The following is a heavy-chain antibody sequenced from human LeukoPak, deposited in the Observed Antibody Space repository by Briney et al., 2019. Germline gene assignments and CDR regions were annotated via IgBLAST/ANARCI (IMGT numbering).Heavy chain of an antibody. CDR2: INHSGST. CDR3: AARAYDFWSGYYPYYYYGMDV. V-gene: IGHV4-34*01. Sequence: SETLSLTCAVYGGSFSGYYWSWIRQPPGKGLEWIGEINHSGSTNYNPSLKSRVTISVDTSKNQSSLKLSSVTAADTAVYYCAARAYDFWSGYYPYYYYGMDVWGQGTTVTVSS. CDR1: GGSFSGYY. D-gene: IGHD3-3*01. J-gene: IGHJ6*02.